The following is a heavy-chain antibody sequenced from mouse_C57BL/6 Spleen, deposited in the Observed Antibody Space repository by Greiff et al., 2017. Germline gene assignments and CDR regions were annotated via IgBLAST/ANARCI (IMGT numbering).Heavy chain of an antibody. Sequence: EVQLQESGPGLVKPSQSLSLTCSVTGYSITSGYYWNWIRQFPGNKLEWMGYISYDGSNNYNPSLKNRISITRDTSKNQFFLKLNSVTTEDTATYYCARSPLITPFDYWGQGTTLTVSS. CDR3: ARSPLITPFDY. J-gene: IGHJ2*01. CDR1: GYSITSGYY. V-gene: IGHV3-6*01. CDR2: ISYDGSN. D-gene: IGHD1-1*01.